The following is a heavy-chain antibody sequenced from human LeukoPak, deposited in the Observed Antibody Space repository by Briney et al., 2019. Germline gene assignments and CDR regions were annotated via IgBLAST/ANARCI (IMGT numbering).Heavy chain of an antibody. CDR2: INPSGGFT. D-gene: IGHD3-22*01. J-gene: IGHJ4*02. CDR3: ASPPIDSSGYYLLDY. Sequence: ASVKVSCKASGYTFTTYYMHWVRQAPGQGLEWMGIINPSGGFTSYAQKFQGRLTMTRDTSTSTVYMELSSLRSEDTAVYYCASPPIDSSGYYLLDYWGQGTLVTVSS. CDR1: GYTFTTYY. V-gene: IGHV1-46*01.